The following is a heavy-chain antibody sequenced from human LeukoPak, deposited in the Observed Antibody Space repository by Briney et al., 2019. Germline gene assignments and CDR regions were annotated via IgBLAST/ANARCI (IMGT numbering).Heavy chain of an antibody. V-gene: IGHV1-2*02. CDR2: INPNSGAT. D-gene: IGHD3-3*01. CDR1: GYTFTGYY. CDR3: ARVPQASNYDFWSGYYPRYYYYYYMDV. Sequence: AASVKVSCKSSGYTFTGYYMHWVRQAPGQGLEWMGWINPNSGATNYAQKFQGRVTMTRDTSISTAYMELSRLRSDDTAVYYCARVPQASNYDFWSGYYPRYYYYYYMDVWGKGTTVTVSS. J-gene: IGHJ6*03.